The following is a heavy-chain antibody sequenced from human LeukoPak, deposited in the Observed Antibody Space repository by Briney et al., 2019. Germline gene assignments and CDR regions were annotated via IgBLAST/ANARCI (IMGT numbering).Heavy chain of an antibody. CDR1: GYTFPSYG. V-gene: IGHV1-18*01. D-gene: IGHD6-19*01. J-gene: IGHJ4*02. CDR2: ISAYNGNT. Sequence: ASVKVSCKASGYTFPSYGISWVRQAPGHGLEWMGWISAYNGNTHYAQKLQGRVTMTTDTSTSTAYMELRSLRSDDTAVYYCARDPLGIAVAVFFDYWGQGTLVTVSS. CDR3: ARDPLGIAVAVFFDY.